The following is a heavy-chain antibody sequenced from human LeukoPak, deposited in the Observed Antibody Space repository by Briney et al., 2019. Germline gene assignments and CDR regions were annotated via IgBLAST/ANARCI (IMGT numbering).Heavy chain of an antibody. Sequence: AGGSLRLSCAASGFTFSNAWMSWVRQAPGKGLEWVGRIKSETDGGTTDYAAPVKGRFTISRDDSKKTLYLQMNSLKTEDTAVYYCTKSDLAPFVPRGEGTLVTVSS. J-gene: IGHJ5*02. V-gene: IGHV3-15*01. CDR1: GFTFSNAW. CDR2: IKSETDGGTT. CDR3: TKSDLAPFVP.